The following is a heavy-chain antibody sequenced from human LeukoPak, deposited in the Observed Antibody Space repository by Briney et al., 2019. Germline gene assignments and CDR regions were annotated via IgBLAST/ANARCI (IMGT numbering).Heavy chain of an antibody. V-gene: IGHV1-2*02. CDR2: INTLSGGT. J-gene: IGHJ3*02. CDR3: ARDSVDKGFDI. Sequence: ASVKVSCKASGYTFTGNYIHWVRQAPGQGLEWLGRINTLSGGTHYAQQFQGRVTMTRDTSISTAYMELSSLRSDATAMYYCARDSVDKGFDIWGQGTMVTVSS. CDR1: GYTFTGNY.